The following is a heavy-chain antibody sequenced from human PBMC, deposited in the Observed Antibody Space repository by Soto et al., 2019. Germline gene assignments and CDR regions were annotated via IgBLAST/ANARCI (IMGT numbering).Heavy chain of an antibody. Sequence: QFQLVQSGAEVKKPGASVKVSCKASGYNFTRFGISWVRQAPGHGLEWMGWMGAHSGHTRQAQKLQGRLTMTTDASMNPAYIDPRCRKSGDTAHYSCGGEGQQLAQEDYYQCNGMDVWGQGTTVIVSS. CDR2: MGAHSGHT. V-gene: IGHV1-18*01. J-gene: IGHJ6*02. CDR1: GYNFTRFG. CDR3: GGEGQQLAQEDYYQCNGMDV. D-gene: IGHD6-13*01.